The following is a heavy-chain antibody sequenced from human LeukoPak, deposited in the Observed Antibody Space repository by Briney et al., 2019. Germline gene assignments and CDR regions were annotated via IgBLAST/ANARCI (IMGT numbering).Heavy chain of an antibody. J-gene: IGHJ4*02. CDR2: ISSSGSYI. V-gene: IGHV3-21*01. CDR1: GFTFSSYS. Sequence: GGSLRLSCAASGFTFSSYSMNWVRQAPGKGLEWVSSISSSGSYIYYADSVKGRFTISRDNAKNSLYLQMNSLRAEDTAVYYCARDKGGSGSYRVDYWGQGTLVTVSS. D-gene: IGHD3-10*01. CDR3: ARDKGGSGSYRVDY.